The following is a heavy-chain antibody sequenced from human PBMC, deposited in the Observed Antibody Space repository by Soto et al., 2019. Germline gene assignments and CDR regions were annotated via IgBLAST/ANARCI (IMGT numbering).Heavy chain of an antibody. D-gene: IGHD5-12*01. CDR1: GFTFSSYG. V-gene: IGHV3-30*18. CDR3: AKGPSGGYDSRGAWMVGENFYYYGMDV. CDR2: ISYDGSNK. Sequence: PGGSLRLSCAASGFTFSSYGMHWVRQAPGKGLEWVAVISYDGSNKYYADSVKGRFTISRDNSKNTLYLQMNSLRAEDTAVYYCAKGPSGGYDSRGAWMVGENFYYYGMDVWGQGTTVTVSS. J-gene: IGHJ6*02.